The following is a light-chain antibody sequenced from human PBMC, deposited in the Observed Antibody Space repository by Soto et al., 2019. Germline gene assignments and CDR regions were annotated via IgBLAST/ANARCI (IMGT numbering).Light chain of an antibody. J-gene: IGLJ2*01. V-gene: IGLV2-23*01. CDR3: CSYAAGSTPVL. Sequence: QSALTQPASVSGSPGQSITIPCTGTSSDVGGYNLVSWFQQHPGKAPKLLIYEGTKRPSGVSNRFAGSKSGNTASLTISGLQAXXEADYYCCSYAAGSTPVLFGGGTKLTVL. CDR1: SSDVGGYNL. CDR2: EGT.